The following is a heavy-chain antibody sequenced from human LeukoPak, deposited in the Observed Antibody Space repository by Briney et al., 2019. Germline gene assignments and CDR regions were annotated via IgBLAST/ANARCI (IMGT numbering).Heavy chain of an antibody. V-gene: IGHV3-30*18. CDR3: AKKRYDSSGYLGYFLH. CDR2: ISYDGSNK. J-gene: IGHJ1*01. CDR1: GFTFSGYG. Sequence: GGSLRLSCAASGFTFSGYGMHWVRQAPGKGLEWVAVISYDGSNKYYADSVKGRFTISRDNSKNTLYLQMNSLRAEDTAVYYCAKKRYDSSGYLGYFLHWGQGTLVAVSS. D-gene: IGHD3-22*01.